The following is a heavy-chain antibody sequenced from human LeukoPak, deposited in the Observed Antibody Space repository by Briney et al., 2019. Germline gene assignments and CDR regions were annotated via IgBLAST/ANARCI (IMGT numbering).Heavy chain of an antibody. CDR2: IYYSGST. V-gene: IGHV4-59*01. J-gene: IGHJ4*02. CDR1: GGSISRNY. CDR3: ARDGATDYYDSSGYVPFDY. D-gene: IGHD3-22*01. Sequence: PSETLSLTCKVSGGSISRNYWSWIRQSPGKGLEWIGYIYYSGSTNYNPSLKSRVTISVDTSKNQFSLKLSSVTAADTAVYYCARDGATDYYDSSGYVPFDYWGQGTLVTVSS.